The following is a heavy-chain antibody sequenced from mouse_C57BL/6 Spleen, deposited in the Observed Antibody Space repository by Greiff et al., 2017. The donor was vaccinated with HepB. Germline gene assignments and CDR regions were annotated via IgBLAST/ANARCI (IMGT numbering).Heavy chain of an antibody. CDR1: GYAFTNYL. Sequence: SGAELVRPGTSVKVSCKASGYAFTNYLIEWVKQRPGQGLEWIGVINPGSGGTNYNEKFKGKATLTADKSSSTAYMQLSSLTSEDSAVYFCAYYSNYPFAYWGQGTLVTVSA. D-gene: IGHD2-5*01. CDR2: INPGSGGT. CDR3: AYYSNYPFAY. J-gene: IGHJ3*01. V-gene: IGHV1-54*01.